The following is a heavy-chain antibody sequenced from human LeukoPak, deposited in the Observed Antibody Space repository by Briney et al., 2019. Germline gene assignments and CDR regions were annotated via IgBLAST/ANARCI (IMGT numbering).Heavy chain of an antibody. Sequence: PGGSLRLSCAASGFTFSSYSMNWVRQAPGKGLEWVSSISSSSSYIYYADSVKGRFTISRDNAKNSLYLQMNSLRAEDTAVYYCAREGDSGDYNWFDPWGQGTLVTVSS. CDR2: ISSSSSYI. D-gene: IGHD1-26*01. CDR1: GFTFSSYS. CDR3: AREGDSGDYNWFDP. J-gene: IGHJ5*02. V-gene: IGHV3-21*01.